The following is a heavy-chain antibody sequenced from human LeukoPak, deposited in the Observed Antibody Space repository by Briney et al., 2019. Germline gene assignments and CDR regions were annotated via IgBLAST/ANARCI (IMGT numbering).Heavy chain of an antibody. CDR2: ISGSGGST. J-gene: IGHJ4*02. D-gene: IGHD2-15*01. V-gene: IGHV3-23*01. Sequence: GGSLRLSCAASGFTFSSYAMSWVRQAPGKGPEWVSAISGSGGSTYYADSVKGRFTISRDNSKNTLYLQMNSLRAEDTAVYYCAKEGDSVVVAAADYWGQGTLVTVSS. CDR3: AKEGDSVVVAAADY. CDR1: GFTFSSYA.